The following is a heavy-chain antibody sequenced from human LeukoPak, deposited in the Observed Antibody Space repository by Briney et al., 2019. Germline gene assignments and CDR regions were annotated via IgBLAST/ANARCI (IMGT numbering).Heavy chain of an antibody. J-gene: IGHJ4*02. CDR1: GGSISSDGYY. D-gene: IGHD3-10*01. V-gene: IGHV4-31*03. Sequence: SETLSLTCTVSGGSISSDGYYWSWIRQHPGKGLEWIGHIYYSGSTNYNPSFKSRVTISVDMSKNQFSLKLCSVTAADTALYYYARESDYVDYWGQGTLVTVSS. CDR3: ARESDYVDY. CDR2: IYYSGST.